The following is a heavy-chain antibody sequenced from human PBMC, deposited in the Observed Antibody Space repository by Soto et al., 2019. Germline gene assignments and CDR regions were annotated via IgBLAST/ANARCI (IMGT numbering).Heavy chain of an antibody. CDR1: GYTFTSYS. D-gene: IGHD6-13*01. J-gene: IGHJ5*02. Sequence: ASVKVSCKASGYTFTSYSMHWVRQAPGQRLEWMGWINAGNGNTKYSQKFQGRVTITRDTSASTAYMELSSLRSEDTAVYYCARGAAHSSSWYRYNWFDPWGQGTLVTVSS. CDR3: ARGAAHSSSWYRYNWFDP. V-gene: IGHV1-3*01. CDR2: INAGNGNT.